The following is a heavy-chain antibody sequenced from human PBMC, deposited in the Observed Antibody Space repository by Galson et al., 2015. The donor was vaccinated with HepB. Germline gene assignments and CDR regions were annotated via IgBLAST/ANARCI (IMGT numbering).Heavy chain of an antibody. CDR3: AMEGYYDFWSGPPDY. CDR2: IYSGGST. CDR1: GFTVSSNY. D-gene: IGHD3-3*01. V-gene: IGHV3-66*01. Sequence: SLRLSCAASGFTVSSNYMSWVRQAPGKGLEWVSVIYSGGSTYYADSVKGRFTISRDNSKNTLYLQMNSLRAEDTAVYYCAMEGYYDFWSGPPDYWGQGTLVTVSS. J-gene: IGHJ4*02.